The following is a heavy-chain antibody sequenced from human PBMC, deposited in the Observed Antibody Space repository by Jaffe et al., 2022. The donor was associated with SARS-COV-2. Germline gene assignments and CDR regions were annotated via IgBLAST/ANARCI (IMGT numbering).Heavy chain of an antibody. CDR1: GFTFSSYS. V-gene: IGHV3-21*01. CDR3: ARAVAAVDNYYYYMDV. D-gene: IGHD2-2*01. Sequence: EVQLVESGGGLVKPGGSLRLSCAASGFTFSSYSMNWVRQAPGKGLEWVSSISSSSSYIYYADSVKGRFTISRDNAKNSLYLQMNSLRAEDTAVYYCARAVAAVDNYYYYMDVWGKGTTVTVSS. CDR2: ISSSSSYI. J-gene: IGHJ6*03.